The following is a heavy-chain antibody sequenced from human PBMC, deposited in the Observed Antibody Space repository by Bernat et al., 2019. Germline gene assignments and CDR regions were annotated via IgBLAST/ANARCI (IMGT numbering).Heavy chain of an antibody. Sequence: QVQLVESGGGVVQPGRSLRLSCAASGFTFSSYAMHWVRQAPGKGLEWVAVISYDGSNKYYADSVKGRFTISRDNSKNTLYLQMNSLRAEDTAVYYCARDGVGAARDYYCYYGMDVWGQGTTVTVSS. D-gene: IGHD6-6*01. CDR2: ISYDGSNK. J-gene: IGHJ6*02. CDR1: GFTFSSYA. CDR3: ARDGVGAARDYYCYYGMDV. V-gene: IGHV3-30-3*01.